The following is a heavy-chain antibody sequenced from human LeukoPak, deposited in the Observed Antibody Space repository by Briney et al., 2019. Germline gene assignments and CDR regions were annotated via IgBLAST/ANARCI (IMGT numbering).Heavy chain of an antibody. CDR1: GGSFSDYY. Sequence: SETLSLTCAVYGGSFSDYYWSWIRQPPGKGLEWIGEINHSGSTNYNPSLKSRVTISVDTSKNQFSLKLSSVTAADTAVYYCARGRGGPGAWGQGTLVTVSS. CDR3: ARGRGGPGA. J-gene: IGHJ4*02. CDR2: INHSGST. V-gene: IGHV4-34*01. D-gene: IGHD3-10*01.